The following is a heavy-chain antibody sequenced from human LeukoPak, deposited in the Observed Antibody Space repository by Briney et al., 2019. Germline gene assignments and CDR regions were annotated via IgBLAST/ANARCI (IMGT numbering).Heavy chain of an antibody. D-gene: IGHD6-13*01. CDR2: IYYSGTT. V-gene: IGHV4-39*01. J-gene: IGHJ4*02. CDR1: GDSISSSSYY. CDR3: TRHSSSWYHFDY. Sequence: PSETLSLTCTVSGDSISSSSYYWGWIRQPPGKGREWIGSIYYSGTTYYNPSLKSRVTISVVTSKNQFSLNLSSVTAADTAVYYCTRHSSSWYHFDYWGQGTLVTVSS.